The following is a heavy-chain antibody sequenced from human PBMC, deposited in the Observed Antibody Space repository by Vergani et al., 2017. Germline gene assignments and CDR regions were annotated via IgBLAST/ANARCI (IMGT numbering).Heavy chain of an antibody. Sequence: QVQLHESGPGLVKPSQTLSLTCTVSGGSITSGSFYWSWIRQPAGKGLEWMGIVYPGDSDTRYSPSFQGQVTFSADKSINTAYLLWSSLKASDTATYYCARLSGYSGYDVPFDSWGQGTLVTVSS. V-gene: IGHV4-61*02. J-gene: IGHJ4*02. CDR2: VYPGDSDT. CDR1: GGSITSGSFYW. CDR3: ARLSGYSGYDVPFDS. D-gene: IGHD5-12*01.